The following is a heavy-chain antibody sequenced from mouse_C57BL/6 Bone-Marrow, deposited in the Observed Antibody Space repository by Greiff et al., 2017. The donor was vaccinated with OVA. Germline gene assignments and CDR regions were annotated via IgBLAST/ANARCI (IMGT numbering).Heavy chain of an antibody. CDR2: INPSNGGT. D-gene: IGHD1-1*01. V-gene: IGHV1-53*01. CDR1: GYTFTSYW. CDR3: APIITTLFDY. J-gene: IGHJ2*01. Sequence: QVQLKQPGTELVKPGASVKLSCKASGYTFTSYWMHWVKQRPGQGLEWIGNINPSNGGTNYNEKFKSKATLTVDKSASTAYMQLSSVTSEDSAVYYWAPIITTLFDYWGQGTTLTVSS.